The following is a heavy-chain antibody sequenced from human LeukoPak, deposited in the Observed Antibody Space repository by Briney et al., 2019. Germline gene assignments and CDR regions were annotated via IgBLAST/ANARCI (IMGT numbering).Heavy chain of an antibody. J-gene: IGHJ4*02. V-gene: IGHV4-34*01. D-gene: IGHD6-13*01. Sequence: PSETLSLTCAVYGGSFSGYYWSWIRQPPGKGLEWIGEINHSGSTNYNPSLKSRVPISVDTSKNQFSLKLSSVTAAATAVYYCAHRAIAAAGRFDYWGQGTLVTVSS. CDR1: GGSFSGYY. CDR3: AHRAIAAAGRFDY. CDR2: INHSGST.